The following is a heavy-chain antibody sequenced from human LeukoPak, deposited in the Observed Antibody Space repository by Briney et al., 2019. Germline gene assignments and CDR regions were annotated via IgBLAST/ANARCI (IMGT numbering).Heavy chain of an antibody. J-gene: IGHJ4*02. D-gene: IGHD3-10*01. Sequence: SQTLSLPCAISGDSVFNNNVAWNWIRQSPSRGLEWLGRTFYRSTWYHEYAVSVNSRITINPDTSKNQFSLQLNSVIPEDTAVYFCARGDGSPHGSYYFDYWGQGTLVSVSS. CDR2: TFYRSTWYH. CDR3: ARGDGSPHGSYYFDY. CDR1: GDSVFNNNVA. V-gene: IGHV6-1*01.